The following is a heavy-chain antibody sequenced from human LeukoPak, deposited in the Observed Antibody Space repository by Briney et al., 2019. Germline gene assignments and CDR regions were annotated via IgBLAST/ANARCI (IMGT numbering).Heavy chain of an antibody. CDR2: INPNSGGT. Sequence: ASVKVSCKASGYTFTDYYIHWVRQAPGQGLEWMGWINPNSGGTNYAQKFQGRVTMTRDTSISTAYMELSRLRSDDTAVYYCARTNYDYVWGSFVLVGYFDYWGQGTLVTVSS. CDR1: GYTFTDYY. D-gene: IGHD3-16*01. CDR3: ARTNYDYVWGSFVLVGYFDY. V-gene: IGHV1-2*02. J-gene: IGHJ4*02.